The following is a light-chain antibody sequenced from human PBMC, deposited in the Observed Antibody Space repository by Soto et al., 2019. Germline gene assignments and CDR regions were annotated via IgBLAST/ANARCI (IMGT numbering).Light chain of an antibody. CDR2: HAS. CDR3: RQYYRSSIN. J-gene: IGKJ5*01. V-gene: IGKV1-5*01. CDR1: QSISNW. Sequence: IEMNQSPATLSASVGDRAIITCRASQSISNWLAWYQQKPGTAPKVLIYHASNLQSGVPSRFSGRGSGTEFTLTFSSLRCADFATYDCRQYYRSSINFGQGEPLEIK.